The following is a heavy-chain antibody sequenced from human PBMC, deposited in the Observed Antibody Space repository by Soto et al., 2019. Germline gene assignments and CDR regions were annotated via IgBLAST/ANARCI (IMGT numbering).Heavy chain of an antibody. J-gene: IGHJ1*01. D-gene: IGHD6-13*01. CDR1: GYTFTSYG. CDR2: ISAYNGNT. CDR3: ATGKQQLDFEYFQH. V-gene: IGHV1-18*01. Sequence: QVQLVQSGAEVKKPGASVKVSCKASGYTFTSYGISWVRQAPGQGLEWMGWISAYNGNTNDAQKLQGRGTMTTDTSTSTAYMELRRLRSDDTAVYYCATGKQQLDFEYFQHWGQGTLVTVSS.